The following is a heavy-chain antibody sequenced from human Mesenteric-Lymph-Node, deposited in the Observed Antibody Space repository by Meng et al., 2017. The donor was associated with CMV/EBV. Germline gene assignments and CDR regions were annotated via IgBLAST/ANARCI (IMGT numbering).Heavy chain of an antibody. CDR3: AKGTIFGVVLGALHH. V-gene: IGHV3-43*01. CDR1: GFTFDDYT. D-gene: IGHD3-3*01. J-gene: IGHJ1*01. CDR2: INWDGGRT. Sequence: GESLKISCAASGFTFDDYTMHWVRQAPGKGLEWVARINWDGGRTYYADSVKGRFTISRDNSKNSLHLQMNSLRSEDTAFYYCAKGTIFGVVLGALHHWGQGTLVTVSS.